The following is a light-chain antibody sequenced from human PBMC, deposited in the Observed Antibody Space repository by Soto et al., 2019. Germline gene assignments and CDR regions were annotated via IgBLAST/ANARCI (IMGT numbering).Light chain of an antibody. J-gene: IGLJ2*01. V-gene: IGLV2-8*01. CDR2: EVS. CDR3: SSYAGSNTVV. CDR1: SSDVGGYNY. Sequence: QSALTQTPSASGSPGQSVTISCTGTSSDVGGYNYVSWYQQHPGKAPKLMIYEVSKRPSGVPDRFSGSKSGNTASLTVSGLQAEDEADYYCSSYAGSNTVVFGGGTKVTVL.